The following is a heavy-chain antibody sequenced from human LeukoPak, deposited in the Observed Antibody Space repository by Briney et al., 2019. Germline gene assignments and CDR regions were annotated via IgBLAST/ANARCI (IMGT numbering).Heavy chain of an antibody. CDR3: ATDLCSSTSCYGGWFDP. CDR1: GYTLTELS. Sequence: ASVKVSSKVSGYTLTELSMHWVRQAPGKGLEWMGGFDPEDGETIYAQKFQGRVTMTEDTSTDTAYMELSGLRSEDTAVYYCATDLCSSTSCYGGWFDPWGQGTLVTVSS. V-gene: IGHV1-24*01. D-gene: IGHD2-2*01. J-gene: IGHJ5*02. CDR2: FDPEDGET.